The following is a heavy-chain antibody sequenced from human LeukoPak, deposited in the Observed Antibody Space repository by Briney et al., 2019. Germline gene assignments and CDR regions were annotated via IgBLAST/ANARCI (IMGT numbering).Heavy chain of an antibody. J-gene: IGHJ4*02. V-gene: IGHV4-39*01. D-gene: IGHD6-19*01. CDR2: IYYSGST. Sequence: PSETLSLTCTVSGGSISGSSYYWGWIRQPPGKGLEWIGSIYYSGSTYYNPSLKSRVTISVDTSKNQFSLKLSSVTAADTAVYYCARHTVASGYFDYWGQGTLVTVSS. CDR3: ARHTVASGYFDY. CDR1: GGSISGSSYY.